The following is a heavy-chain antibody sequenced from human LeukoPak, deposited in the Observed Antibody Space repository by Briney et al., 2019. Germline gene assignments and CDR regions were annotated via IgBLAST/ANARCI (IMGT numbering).Heavy chain of an antibody. V-gene: IGHV3-30*03. Sequence: GGSLRLSCVASGFTFSSHGTHWVRQAPGKGLEWVAIISYDGSNKYFADSVKGRFTISRDSSKNTLYLQMNSLRAEDTAVYYCARDRSSSWALDYWGQGTLVTVSS. D-gene: IGHD6-13*01. CDR1: GFTFSSHG. CDR3: ARDRSSSWALDY. CDR2: ISYDGSNK. J-gene: IGHJ4*02.